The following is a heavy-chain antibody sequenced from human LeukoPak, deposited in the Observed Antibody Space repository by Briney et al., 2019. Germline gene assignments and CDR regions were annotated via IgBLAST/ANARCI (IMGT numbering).Heavy chain of an antibody. D-gene: IGHD3/OR15-3a*01. CDR2: IYYSGST. CDR1: GFTFTSYG. Sequence: PGGSLRLSCAASGFTFTSYGMSWVRQPPGKGLEWIGSIYYSGSTYYNPSLNSRVTISVYTSKNQFSLKLSSVTAADTAVYYCASDRTGSNDYWGQGTLVTVSS. J-gene: IGHJ4*02. CDR3: ASDRTGSNDY. V-gene: IGHV4-39*07.